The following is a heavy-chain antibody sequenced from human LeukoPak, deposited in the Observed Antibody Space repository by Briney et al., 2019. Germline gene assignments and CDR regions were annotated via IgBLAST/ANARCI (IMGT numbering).Heavy chain of an antibody. CDR1: GFTFSSYS. Sequence: GGFLRLSCAASGFTFSSYSMNWVRQAPGKGLEWVSSISSSSSYIYYADSVKGRFTISRDNAKNSLYLQMNSLRAEDTAVYYCARDVVREPRGVWGQGTTVTVSS. V-gene: IGHV3-21*01. CDR2: ISSSSSYI. D-gene: IGHD3-10*01. J-gene: IGHJ6*02. CDR3: ARDVVREPRGV.